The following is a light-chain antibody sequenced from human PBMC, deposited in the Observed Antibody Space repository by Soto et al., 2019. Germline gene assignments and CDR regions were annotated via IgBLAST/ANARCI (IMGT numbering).Light chain of an antibody. V-gene: IGKV1-5*03. CDR3: QQYHIYSGT. CDR2: KAS. J-gene: IGKJ1*01. CDR1: QTIDSW. Sequence: DMQMTQSPSTLSASVGDRITITCRASQTIDSWLAWYQQRPGKPPNLLIYKASTLASGVPSRFRGSGSGTEFTLTINSMQTDDFETYYCQQYHIYSGTFGQGTKVDIK.